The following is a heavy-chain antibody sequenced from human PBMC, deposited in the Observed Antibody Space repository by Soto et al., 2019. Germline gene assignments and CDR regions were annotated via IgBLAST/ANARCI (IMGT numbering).Heavy chain of an antibody. CDR1: GYTFTGYY. CDR3: AREEVIAAVGTPHFDY. D-gene: IGHD6-13*01. J-gene: IGHJ4*02. CDR2: INPNSGGT. Sequence: AASVKVSCKASGYTFTGYYMHWVRQAPGQGLEWMGWINPNSGGTNYAQKFQGRVTMTRDTSISTAYMELSRLRSDDTAVYYCAREEVIAAVGTPHFDYWGQGTLVTVSS. V-gene: IGHV1-2*02.